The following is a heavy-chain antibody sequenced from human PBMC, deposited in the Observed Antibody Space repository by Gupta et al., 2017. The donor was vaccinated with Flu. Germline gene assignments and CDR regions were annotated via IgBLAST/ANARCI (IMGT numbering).Heavy chain of an antibody. CDR2: MYYSGTT. V-gene: IGHV4-39*02. Sequence: QLPLQESGPGLVKPSETLSLTCAVSGGSVPRGSYYWGWIRQPPGKELDWIGSMYYSGTTYYSPSLKSRVTISIDTSKNDFSLKLSAVTAADTASDDGATTSGYVYGAASDIWGHGTRGTVSS. CDR1: GGSVPRGSYY. D-gene: IGHD5-12*01. CDR3: ATTSGYVYGAASDI. J-gene: IGHJ3*02.